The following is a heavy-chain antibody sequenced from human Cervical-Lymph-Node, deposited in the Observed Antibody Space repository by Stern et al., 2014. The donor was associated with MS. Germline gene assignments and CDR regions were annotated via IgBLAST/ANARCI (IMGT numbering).Heavy chain of an antibody. Sequence: DQLVQSGGGLVQPGGSLRLSCAASGFTVSSNYMTWVRQAPGKGLEWVSVIYSGGSTYYTDSVKGRFTLSRDNSKNTLYLQMNDLRVADSAVYYCARERGNWSGYDYWGQGTLVTVSS. CDR1: GFTVSSNY. J-gene: IGHJ4*02. V-gene: IGHV3-66*01. CDR3: ARERGNWSGYDY. CDR2: IYSGGST. D-gene: IGHD3-3*01.